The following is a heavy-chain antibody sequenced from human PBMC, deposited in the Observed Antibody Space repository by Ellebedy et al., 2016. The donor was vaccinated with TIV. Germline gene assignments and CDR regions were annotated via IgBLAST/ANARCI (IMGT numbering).Heavy chain of an antibody. J-gene: IGHJ6*03. CDR3: AKDGAIYYYYMDV. V-gene: IGHV3-30*18. CDR2: ISYDGSNK. Sequence: GGSLRLXXAASGFTFSSYGMHWVRQDPGKGLEWVAVISYDGSNKYYADSVKGRFTISRDNSKNTLYLQMNSLRAEDTAVYYCAKDGAIYYYYMDVWGKGTTVTVSS. D-gene: IGHD4/OR15-4a*01. CDR1: GFTFSSYG.